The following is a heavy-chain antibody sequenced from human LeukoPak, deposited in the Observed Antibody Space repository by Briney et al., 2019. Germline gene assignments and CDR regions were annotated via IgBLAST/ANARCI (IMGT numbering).Heavy chain of an antibody. V-gene: IGHV4-39*01. J-gene: IGHJ4*02. CDR3: QSRFLEWLLDY. CDR1: GGSIGSSSYY. CDR2: IYDSGST. Sequence: NPSETLSLTCTVSGGSIGSSSYYWGWIRQPPGKGLEWIGSIYDSGSTYYNPSLESRVTISVDTSKNQFSLKLNSVTAADTAMYYCQSRFLEWLLDYWGQGTLVTVSS. D-gene: IGHD3-3*01.